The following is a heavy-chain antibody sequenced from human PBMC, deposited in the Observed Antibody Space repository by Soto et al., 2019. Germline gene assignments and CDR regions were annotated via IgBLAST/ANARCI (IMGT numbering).Heavy chain of an antibody. CDR2: IFHSGNT. J-gene: IGHJ6*02. CDR3: ARRTWGMDV. CDR1: SGSIDTTNW. Sequence: QVQLQESGPGLVKPSGTLSLPCAVSSGSIDTTNWWSWVRQPPGKGLEWIGEIFHSGNTYYNPSLASRVTISVDTSKNQFSLNLRSVPAADTAVYYCARRTWGMDVWGQGTTVTVSS. D-gene: IGHD2-8*01. V-gene: IGHV4-4*02.